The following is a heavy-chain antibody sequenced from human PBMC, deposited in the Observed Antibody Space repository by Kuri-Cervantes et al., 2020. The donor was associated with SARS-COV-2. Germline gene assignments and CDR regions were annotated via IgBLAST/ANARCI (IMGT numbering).Heavy chain of an antibody. CDR1: GGSVSSGSYY. CDR3: AHIVPKTMEFDY. Sequence: ESLKISCTVSGGSVSSGSYYWSWIRQPPGKGLEWIGYIYYSGSTNYNPSLKSRVTISVDTSKNQFSLKLSSVTAADTAVYYCAHIVPKTMEFDYWGQGTRVTVSS. V-gene: IGHV4-61*01. CDR2: IYYSGST. J-gene: IGHJ4*02. D-gene: IGHD3-10*01.